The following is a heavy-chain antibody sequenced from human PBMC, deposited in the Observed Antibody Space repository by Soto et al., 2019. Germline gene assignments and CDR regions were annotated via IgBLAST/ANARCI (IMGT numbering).Heavy chain of an antibody. Sequence: LSLTCSVSDGTISGYYWTRIRQPAGKGLEWIGRIYSSGNTKYNPSLQSRVTMSLDTSNNQFSLRLTSVTAADTAVYYCARGQRFSDWFDPWGQGTLVTVSS. V-gene: IGHV4-4*07. CDR2: IYSSGNT. CDR3: ARGQRFSDWFDP. CDR1: DGTISGYY. D-gene: IGHD3-3*01. J-gene: IGHJ5*02.